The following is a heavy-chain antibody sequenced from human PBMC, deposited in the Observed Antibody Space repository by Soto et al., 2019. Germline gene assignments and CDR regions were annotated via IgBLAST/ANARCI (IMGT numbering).Heavy chain of an antibody. Sequence: SETLSLTCAVSGGSISSSNWWSWVRQPPGKGLEWIGEIYHSGSTNYNPSLKSRVTISVDKSKNQFSLKLSSVTAADTAVYYCARDNYGSGSYYSYNWLDPWGQGTLVTVSS. CDR1: GGSISSSNW. V-gene: IGHV4-4*02. CDR2: IYHSGST. D-gene: IGHD3-10*01. J-gene: IGHJ5*02. CDR3: ARDNYGSGSYYSYNWLDP.